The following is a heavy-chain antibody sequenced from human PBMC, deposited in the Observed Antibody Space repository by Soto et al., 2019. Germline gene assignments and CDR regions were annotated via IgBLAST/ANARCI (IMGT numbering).Heavy chain of an antibody. CDR1: GASISSYY. D-gene: IGHD6-6*01. Sequence: SETLSLTCSVSGASISSYYWSWIRQPPGKGLEWIGYIYYSGCTNYNPSLKSRVTRSVDTSKNQFSLKLSYVTAANTAVYHCARGYSSSSYYYYYGMDFWGQGTTVTVSS. CDR3: ARGYSSSSYYYYYGMDF. J-gene: IGHJ6*02. CDR2: IYYSGCT. V-gene: IGHV4-59*01.